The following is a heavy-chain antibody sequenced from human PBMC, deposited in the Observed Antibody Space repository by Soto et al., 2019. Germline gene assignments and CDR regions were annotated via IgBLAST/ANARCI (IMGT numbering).Heavy chain of an antibody. CDR3: ARDGYSRSFDP. V-gene: IGHV4-4*02. CDR2: IDHSGST. J-gene: IGHJ5*02. Sequence: QVQLQESGPGLVKPSGTLSLTCAVSGDSISNSNWWNWVRQPPGKGLEWIGEIDHSGSTNYNPSLKRRVTISVDKSKNQFSLKLTSVTAADTAVYYCARDGYSRSFDPWGQGTLVTVSS. CDR1: GDSISNSNW. D-gene: IGHD5-12*01.